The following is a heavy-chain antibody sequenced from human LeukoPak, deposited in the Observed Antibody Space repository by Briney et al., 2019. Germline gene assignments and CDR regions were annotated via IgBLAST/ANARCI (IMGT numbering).Heavy chain of an antibody. CDR1: GYTFTSYG. J-gene: IGHJ2*01. CDR2: INPNSGGT. V-gene: IGHV1-2*02. D-gene: IGHD6-6*01. CDR3: ARVPRNIAARRNWYFDL. Sequence: ASVKVSCKASGYTFTSYGISWVRQAPGQGLEWMGWINPNSGGTNYAQKFQGRVTMTRDTSISTAYMELSRLRSDDTAVYYCARVPRNIAARRNWYFDLWGRGTLVTVSS.